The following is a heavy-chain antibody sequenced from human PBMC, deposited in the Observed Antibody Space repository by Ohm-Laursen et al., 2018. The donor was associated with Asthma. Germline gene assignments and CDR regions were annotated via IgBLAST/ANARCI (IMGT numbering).Heavy chain of an antibody. CDR2: ISTASSFI. Sequence: SLRLSFTASGYTFTRYSIHWVRQIPGQGLEWVASISTASSFIYYANSVRGRFTTSRDNARNSVYLQMNSLSAEDTALYYCARIGTGWELPGREYSLHHWGEGTLVTVSS. D-gene: IGHD2-15*01. V-gene: IGHV3-21*01. CDR3: ARIGTGWELPGREYSLHH. CDR1: GYTFTRYS. J-gene: IGHJ1*01.